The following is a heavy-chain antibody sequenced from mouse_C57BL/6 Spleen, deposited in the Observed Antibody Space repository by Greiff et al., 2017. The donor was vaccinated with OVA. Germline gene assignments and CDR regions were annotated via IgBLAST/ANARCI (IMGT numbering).Heavy chain of an antibody. CDR1: GYTFTSYW. CDR2: IDPSDSYT. J-gene: IGHJ2*01. CDR3: ARWYDYDLDY. Sequence: QVQLQQPGAELVRPGTSVKLSCKASGYTFTSYWMHWVKQRPGQGLEWIGVIDPSDSYTNYNQKFKGKATLTVDTSSSTAYMQLSSLTSEDSAVYYCARWYDYDLDYWGQGTTLTVSS. D-gene: IGHD2-4*01. V-gene: IGHV1-59*01.